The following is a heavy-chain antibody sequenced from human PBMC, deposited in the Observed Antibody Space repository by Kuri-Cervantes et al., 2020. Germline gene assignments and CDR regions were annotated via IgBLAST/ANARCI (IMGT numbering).Heavy chain of an antibody. J-gene: IGHJ4*02. D-gene: IGHD1-14*01. CDR1: GFTFSSYA. CDR2: ISYDASNK. V-gene: IGHV3-30*03. CDR3: ARGQYRGLFDY. Sequence: GESLKISCAASGFTFSSYAMHWVRQAPGKGLEWVAAISYDASNKFYADSVKGRFTVSRDNSKNTVYLQMNSLRAGDTAVYYCARGQYRGLFDYWGQGTLVTVSS.